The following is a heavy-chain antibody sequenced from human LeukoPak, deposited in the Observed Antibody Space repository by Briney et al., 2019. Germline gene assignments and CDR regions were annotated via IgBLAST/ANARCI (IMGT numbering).Heavy chain of an antibody. V-gene: IGHV4-34*01. CDR2: INHSGST. J-gene: IGHJ6*03. CDR1: GGSFSGYY. Sequence: SETLSLTCAVYGGSFSGYYWSWIRQPPGKGLEWIGEINHSGSTNYNPSLKSRVTISVDTSKNQFSLQLRSVMAADTAADYCATVMPHPPCYCSTSSRRYYYYYMDVWGKGTTVTVSS. D-gene: IGHD2-2*01. CDR3: ATVMPHPPCYCSTSSRRYYYYYMDV.